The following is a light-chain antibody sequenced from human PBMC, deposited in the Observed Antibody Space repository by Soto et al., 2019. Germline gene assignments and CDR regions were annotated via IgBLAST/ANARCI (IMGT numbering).Light chain of an antibody. CDR2: AAS. J-gene: IGKJ1*01. Sequence: IQMTQSPSSLSVSVGDRVTITCRASQAVKNSLAWYQHKPGKVPKLLIYAASTLQSGVPSRFSGSGSGTDFSITISSLHHEDVANYYCQKYFRAPWTFGPGTKVEI. CDR1: QAVKNS. V-gene: IGKV1-27*01. CDR3: QKYFRAPWT.